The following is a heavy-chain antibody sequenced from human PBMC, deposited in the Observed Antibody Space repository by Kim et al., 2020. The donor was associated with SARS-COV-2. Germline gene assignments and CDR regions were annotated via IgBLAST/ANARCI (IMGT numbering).Heavy chain of an antibody. CDR1: GFTFSSYA. J-gene: IGHJ4*02. Sequence: GGSLRLSCAASGFTFSSYAMSWVRQAPGKGLEWVSAISGSGGSTYYADSVKGRFTISRDNSKNTLYLQMNSLRAEDTAVYYCAKEDVVVPAAIGSGPYFDYWGQGTLVTVSS. D-gene: IGHD2-2*01. CDR3: AKEDVVVPAAIGSGPYFDY. CDR2: ISGSGGST. V-gene: IGHV3-23*01.